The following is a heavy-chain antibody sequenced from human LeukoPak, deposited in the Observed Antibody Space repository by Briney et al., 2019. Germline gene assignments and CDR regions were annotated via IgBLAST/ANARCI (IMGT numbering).Heavy chain of an antibody. CDR1: GFTVSTSY. D-gene: IGHD6-25*01. CDR2: IYGGGST. J-gene: IGHJ4*02. Sequence: GGSQRLSCAASGFTVSTSYMNWVRQAPGQGLEWVSVIYGGGSTYYAGSVRGRFTISRDNSKNTLYLQMNSLRAEDTAVYFCARGYSSGWPDFWGQGTLVTVSS. CDR3: ARGYSSGWPDF. V-gene: IGHV3-53*01.